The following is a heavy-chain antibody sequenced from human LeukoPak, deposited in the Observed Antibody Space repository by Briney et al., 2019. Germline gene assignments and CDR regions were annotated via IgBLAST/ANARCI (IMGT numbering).Heavy chain of an antibody. V-gene: IGHV3-7*01. Sequence: GGPLRLSCAASGFTFSSYWMSWVRQAPGKGLEWVANIKQDGSEKYYVDPVKGRFTISRDNAKNSLYLQMNSLRAEDTAVYYCARDKLFWNQLLVDYWGQGTLVTVSS. CDR3: ARDKLFWNQLLVDY. CDR1: GFTFSSYW. D-gene: IGHD2-2*01. J-gene: IGHJ4*02. CDR2: IKQDGSEK.